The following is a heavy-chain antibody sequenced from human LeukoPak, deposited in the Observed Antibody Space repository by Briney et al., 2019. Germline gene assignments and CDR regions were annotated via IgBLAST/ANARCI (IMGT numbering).Heavy chain of an antibody. CDR1: GFTFSSYS. CDR3: ARLPAYCSSTSCYYDY. J-gene: IGHJ4*02. V-gene: IGHV3-48*04. D-gene: IGHD2-2*01. CDR2: ISSGSGSI. Sequence: GGSLRLSRAASGFTFSSYSMNWVRQAPGKGLEWVSYISSGSGSIYYADSVKGRFTISRDNAKNSVFLQMNSLRAEDTAVYYCARLPAYCSSTSCYYDYWGQGTLVTVSS.